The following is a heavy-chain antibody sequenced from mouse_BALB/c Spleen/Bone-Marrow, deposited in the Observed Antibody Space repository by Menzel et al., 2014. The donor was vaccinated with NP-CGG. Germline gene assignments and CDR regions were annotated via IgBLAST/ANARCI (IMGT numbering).Heavy chain of an antibody. CDR3: ARSGDGYYWYFDV. V-gene: IGHV1S56*01. Sequence: VQLQQSGPELVKPGTLVKMSCKASGYTFTSYDINWVKQRPGQGLELIGWINPGEGSAKYNEKFKGKATLTADKSSSTAYMQLSSLTSENTAVYFCARSGDGYYWYFDVWGAGTMVTVSS. CDR2: INPGEGSA. CDR1: GYTFTSYD. J-gene: IGHJ1*01. D-gene: IGHD2-3*01.